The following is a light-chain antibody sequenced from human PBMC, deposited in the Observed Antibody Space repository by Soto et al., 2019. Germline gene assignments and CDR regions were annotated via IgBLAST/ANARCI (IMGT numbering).Light chain of an antibody. V-gene: IGLV1-51*01. CDR2: DNN. J-gene: IGLJ3*02. Sequence: QSVLTQPPSVSAAPGQTVTISCSGSSSNIGNNYVSWYQELPGTAPKLLIYDNNKRPSGIPDRFSGSKSGTSATLGITGLQTGDEADYYCGTWDSSLPAGVFGGGTKVTVL. CDR3: GTWDSSLPAGV. CDR1: SSNIGNNY.